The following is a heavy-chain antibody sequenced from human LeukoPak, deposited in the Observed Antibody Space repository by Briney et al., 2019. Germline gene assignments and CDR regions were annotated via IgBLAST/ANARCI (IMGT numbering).Heavy chain of an antibody. CDR1: GGSISSYY. Sequence: SETLSLTCTVSGGSISSYYWSWIRQPPGKGLEWIGYIYYSGSTNYNPSLKSRVTISVDTSKNQFSPKLSSVTAADTAVYYCASLGASGPTSYYYYYGMDVWGQGTTVTVSS. J-gene: IGHJ6*02. CDR2: IYYSGST. D-gene: IGHD3-16*01. V-gene: IGHV4-59*01. CDR3: ASLGASGPTSYYYYYGMDV.